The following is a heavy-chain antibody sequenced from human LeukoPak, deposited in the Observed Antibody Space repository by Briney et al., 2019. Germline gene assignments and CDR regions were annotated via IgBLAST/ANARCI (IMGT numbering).Heavy chain of an antibody. CDR1: GYTFTSYY. V-gene: IGHV1-46*03. D-gene: IGHD3-3*01. CDR2: INPSGGST. J-gene: IGHJ4*02. CDR3: ARGSFWSGYYMVTDY. Sequence: ASVKVSCKASGYTFTSYYMHWVRQAPGQGLEWMGIINPSGGSTSYAQKFQGRVTMTRDTSTSTVYMELSSLRSEDTAVCYCARGSFWSGYYMVTDYWGQGTLVTDSS.